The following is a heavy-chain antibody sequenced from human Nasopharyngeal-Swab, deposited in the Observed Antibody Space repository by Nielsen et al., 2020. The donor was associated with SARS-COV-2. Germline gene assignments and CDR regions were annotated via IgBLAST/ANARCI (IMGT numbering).Heavy chain of an antibody. V-gene: IGHV3-33*06. J-gene: IGHJ1*01. CDR2: IWYDGSNK. CDR1: GFTFSSYG. CDR3: AKDGEGQQLVRYFQH. D-gene: IGHD6-13*01. Sequence: GESLKISCAASGFTFSSYGMHWVRQAPGKGLEWVAVIWYDGSNKYYADSVKGRFTISRDNSKNTLSLQMNSLRAEDTAVYYWAKDGEGQQLVRYFQHWGQGTLVTVSS.